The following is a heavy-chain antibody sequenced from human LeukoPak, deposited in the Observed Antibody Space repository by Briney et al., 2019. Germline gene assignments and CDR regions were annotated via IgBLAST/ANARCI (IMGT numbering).Heavy chain of an antibody. CDR3: AKAARFLEWPGAFDI. CDR1: GFTFSSNG. CDR2: ISATGGTI. D-gene: IGHD3-3*01. J-gene: IGHJ3*02. V-gene: IGHV3-48*04. Sequence: PGGSLRLSCAASGFTFSSNGMNWVRQAPGKGLEWVSYISATGGTIYYADSVKGRFTISRDNAKNSLHLQMNSLRAEDMALYYCAKAARFLEWPGAFDIWGQGTMVTVSS.